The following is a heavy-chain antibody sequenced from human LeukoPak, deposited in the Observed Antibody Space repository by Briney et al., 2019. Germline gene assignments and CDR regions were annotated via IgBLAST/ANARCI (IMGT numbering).Heavy chain of an antibody. CDR3: ARGPNYSNFGSAYYYYMDV. J-gene: IGHJ6*03. D-gene: IGHD4-11*01. Sequence: ASVTASFTSSGYMFTNYDINWVRQATGQGLEWMGWMNPQSGNTGYAQKFRGRVTITRDTSITTAYMELSSLRSEDTAVYYCARGPNYSNFGSAYYYYMDVWGKGTTVTVSS. CDR1: GYMFTNYD. V-gene: IGHV1-8*03. CDR2: MNPQSGNT.